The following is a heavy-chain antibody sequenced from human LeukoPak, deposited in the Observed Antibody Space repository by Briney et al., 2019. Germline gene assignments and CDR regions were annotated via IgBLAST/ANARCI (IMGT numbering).Heavy chain of an antibody. Sequence: ASVKVSCKASGYTFTGYYMHWVRQAPGQGLEWMGRINPNSGGTNYAQKFQGRVTMTRDTSISTAYMELSRLRADETAVYYCARDLGSYPFDYWGQGTLVTVSS. CDR1: GYTFTGYY. D-gene: IGHD1-26*01. V-gene: IGHV1-2*06. J-gene: IGHJ4*02. CDR3: ARDLGSYPFDY. CDR2: INPNSGGT.